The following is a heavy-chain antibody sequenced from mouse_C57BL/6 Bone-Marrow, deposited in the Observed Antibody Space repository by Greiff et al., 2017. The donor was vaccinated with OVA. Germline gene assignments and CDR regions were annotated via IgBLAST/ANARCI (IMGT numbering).Heavy chain of an antibody. V-gene: IGHV1-72*01. CDR1: GYTFTSYW. CDR2: IDPNSGGT. J-gene: IGHJ1*03. CDR3: ARGGIYYGNYVWYFDV. D-gene: IGHD2-1*01. Sequence: QVQLQQPGAELVKPGASVKLSCKASGYTFTSYWMHWVKQRPGRGLEWIGRIDPNSGGTKYNEKFKSKATLTVDKPSSTAYMQRSSLTSEDSAVYYCARGGIYYGNYVWYFDVWGTGTTVTVSS.